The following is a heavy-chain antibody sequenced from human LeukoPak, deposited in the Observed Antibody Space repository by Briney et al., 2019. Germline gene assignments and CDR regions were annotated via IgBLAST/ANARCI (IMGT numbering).Heavy chain of an antibody. D-gene: IGHD1-14*01. Sequence: PSETLSLTCTVSGGSISSGGYYWSWIRQPAGKGLEWIGRIYTSGNTNYNPSLKSRATISVDTSKNQFSLELSSVTAADTAVYYCARDLHLTGDYWGQGTLVTVSS. CDR1: GGSISSGGYY. CDR3: ARDLHLTGDY. V-gene: IGHV4-61*02. CDR2: IYTSGNT. J-gene: IGHJ4*02.